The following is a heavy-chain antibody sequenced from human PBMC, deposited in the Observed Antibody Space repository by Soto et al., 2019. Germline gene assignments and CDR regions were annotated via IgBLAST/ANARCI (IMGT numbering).Heavy chain of an antibody. V-gene: IGHV1-2*04. CDR1: GYTFTGYY. CDR2: INPNSGGT. Sequence: ASVKVSCKASGYTFTGYYMHWVRQAPGQGLEWMGWINPNSGGTNYAQKFQGWVTMTRDTSISTAYMELSRLRSDDTAVYYCARDLDMATITLDYWGQGTLVTVSS. J-gene: IGHJ4*02. D-gene: IGHD5-12*01. CDR3: ARDLDMATITLDY.